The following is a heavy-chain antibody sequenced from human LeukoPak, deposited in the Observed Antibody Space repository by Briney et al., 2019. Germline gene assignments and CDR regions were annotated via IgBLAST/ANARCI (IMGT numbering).Heavy chain of an antibody. V-gene: IGHV4-4*07. CDR2: IYTSGST. D-gene: IGHD3-10*01. Sequence: SETLSLTCTVPGGSISSYYWSWIRQPAGKGLEWIGRIYTSGSTNYNPSLKSRVTMSVDTSKNQFSLKLSSVTAADTAVYYCARVLRATNWFDPWGQGTLVTVSS. J-gene: IGHJ5*02. CDR1: GGSISSYY. CDR3: ARVLRATNWFDP.